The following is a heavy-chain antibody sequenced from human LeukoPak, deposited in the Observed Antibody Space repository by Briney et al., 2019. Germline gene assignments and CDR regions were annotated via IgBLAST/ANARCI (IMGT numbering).Heavy chain of an antibody. CDR2: ISTYNGNT. CDR3: ARDRQGSGPRPPETNWFDL. J-gene: IGHJ5*02. D-gene: IGHD1-14*01. Sequence: GASVKVSCKASGYTFTSYGITWVRQAPGQGLEWMGWISTYNGNTIYARNLQGRITMTTDTFTSTAYMELRSLISDDTAVYYCARDRQGSGPRPPETNWFDLWGQGTLVTVSS. V-gene: IGHV1-18*01. CDR1: GYTFTSYG.